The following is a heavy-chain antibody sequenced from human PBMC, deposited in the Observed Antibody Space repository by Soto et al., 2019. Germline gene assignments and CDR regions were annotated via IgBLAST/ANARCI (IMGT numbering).Heavy chain of an antibody. CDR1: GFTVSSYA. CDR2: ISGSGGST. J-gene: IGHJ5*02. Sequence: GGSLRLSCAASGFTVSSYAMSWVRQAPGKGLEWVSAISGSGGSTYYADSVKGRFTISRDNSKNTLYLQMNSLRAEDTAVYYCAKVRYCSGGSCPPDNWFDPWGQGTLVTVSS. D-gene: IGHD2-15*01. V-gene: IGHV3-23*01. CDR3: AKVRYCSGGSCPPDNWFDP.